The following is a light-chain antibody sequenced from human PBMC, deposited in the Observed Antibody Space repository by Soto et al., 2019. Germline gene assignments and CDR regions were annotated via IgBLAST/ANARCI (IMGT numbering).Light chain of an antibody. Sequence: ILSHSPVTLSLSPGERATHSCRASQSVSNNYLAWYQQKPGQAPRLLIYGASNRATGIPDRFSGSGSGTDFTLTISRLEPEDFAVYYCQQYVSSGTFGQGTKVDI. V-gene: IGKV3-20*01. CDR1: QSVSNNY. CDR2: GAS. CDR3: QQYVSSGT. J-gene: IGKJ1*01.